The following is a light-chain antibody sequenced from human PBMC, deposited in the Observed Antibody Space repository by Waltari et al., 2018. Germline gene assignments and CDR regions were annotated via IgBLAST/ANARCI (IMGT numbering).Light chain of an antibody. V-gene: IGLV2-23*01. Sequence: QSALTQPASVSGSTGQSITISCTGPSDIVRGDNLVSWYQQRPGEPPRLILYEGNRRPSGVSDRFSGSGSGNTASLTISGLQAEDEADYHCCSHASGASPFIRFGGGTKLAVL. CDR1: SDIVRGDNL. CDR2: EGN. J-gene: IGLJ2*01. CDR3: CSHASGASPFIR.